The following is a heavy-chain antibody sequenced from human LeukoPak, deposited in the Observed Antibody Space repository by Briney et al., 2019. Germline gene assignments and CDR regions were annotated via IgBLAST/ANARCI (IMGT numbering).Heavy chain of an antibody. CDR3: ASIVVAAAGRGYYYYGMDV. CDR2: IYPGDSDT. CDR1: GYSFTSYW. D-gene: IGHD6-13*01. J-gene: IGHJ6*02. V-gene: IGHV5-51*01. Sequence: GESLKISCKGSGYSFTSYWNGWVRQMPGKGLEWMGIIYPGDSDTRYSPSFQGQVTISADKYISTTYVQWSSLKASDTAIYYCASIVVAAAGRGYYYYGMDVWGQGTTVTVSS.